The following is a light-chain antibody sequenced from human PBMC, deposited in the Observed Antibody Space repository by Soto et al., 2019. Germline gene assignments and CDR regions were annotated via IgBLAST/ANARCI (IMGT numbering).Light chain of an antibody. CDR1: KNDISVYDF. J-gene: IGLJ1*01. CDR2: EVV. CDR3: KSYAGSNTYV. Sequence: QSALTQPPSASGSPGQSVTISCTGTKNDISVYDFVSWYQHHPGKAPRLIIYEVVQRPSGVPDRFSGSKSGNTASLTVSGLXAADEADYFCKSYAGSNTYVFGSGTKV. V-gene: IGLV2-8*01.